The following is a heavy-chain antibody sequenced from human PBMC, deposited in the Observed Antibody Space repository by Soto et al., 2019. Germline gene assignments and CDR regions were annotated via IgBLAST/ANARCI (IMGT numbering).Heavy chain of an antibody. CDR3: ATSSPYFDN. D-gene: IGHD2-21*01. Sequence: GSLRVSCAGYVFTPTTTPLSWVRQPPGKGLEWVTTISGTASRTYYVDSVQGRFFISRDNSKNTVTLPMNNLTVDDTAVYYCATSSPYFDNWGQGTRVTVS. J-gene: IGHJ4*02. CDR1: VFTPTTTP. CDR2: ISGTASRT. V-gene: IGHV3-23*01.